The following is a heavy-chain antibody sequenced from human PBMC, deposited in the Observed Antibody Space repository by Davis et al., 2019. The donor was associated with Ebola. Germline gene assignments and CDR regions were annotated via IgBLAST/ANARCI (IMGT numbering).Heavy chain of an antibody. J-gene: IGHJ4*02. CDR2: ISGSGGST. V-gene: IGHV3-23*01. CDR3: AKGGLTFFDY. Sequence: GESLKISCAASGFTFSSYAMSWVRQAPGKGLEWVSAISGSGGSTYYADSVKGRFTISRDNSKNTLYLQMNSLRAEDTAVYYCAKGGLTFFDYWGQGTLVTVSS. CDR1: GFTFSSYA. D-gene: IGHD1-20*01.